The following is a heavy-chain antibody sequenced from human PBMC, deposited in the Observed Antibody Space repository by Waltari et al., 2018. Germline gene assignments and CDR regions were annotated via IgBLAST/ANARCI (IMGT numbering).Heavy chain of an antibody. V-gene: IGHV4-34*01. Sequence: QVQLQQWGAGLLKPSETLSLTCAVYGGSFSGYYWSWIRQPPGKGLEWIGEINHSGSTNYNPSLKSRVTISVDTSKNQFSLKLSSVTAADTAVYYCARVGVGGFDYWGQGTLVTVSS. CDR3: ARVGVGGFDY. D-gene: IGHD1-26*01. J-gene: IGHJ4*02. CDR2: INHSGST. CDR1: GGSFSGYY.